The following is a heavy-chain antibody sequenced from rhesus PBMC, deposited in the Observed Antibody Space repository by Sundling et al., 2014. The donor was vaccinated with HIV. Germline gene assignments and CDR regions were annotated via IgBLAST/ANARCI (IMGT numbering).Heavy chain of an antibody. J-gene: IGHJ4*01. CDR1: GYSINSGYA. CDR3: ARDQAGLDY. Sequence: QVQLQESGPGLVKPSETLSLTCAVSGYSINSGYAWIWIRQPPGKGLEWIGYIGGSSGTSNYNPSLKSRVSISKDTSNNQFSLKLSSVTAADTAVYYCARDQAGLDYWGRGVLVTVSS. V-gene: IGHV4-127*01. CDR2: IGGSSGTS.